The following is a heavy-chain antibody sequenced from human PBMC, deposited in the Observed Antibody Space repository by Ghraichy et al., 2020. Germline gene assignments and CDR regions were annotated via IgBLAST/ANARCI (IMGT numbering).Heavy chain of an antibody. CDR3: ASVNQLYGDYVY. D-gene: IGHD4-17*01. V-gene: IGHV4-59*01. CDR1: GGSIISYY. CDR2: IYYSGNT. J-gene: IGHJ4*02. Sequence: SETLSLTCTVSGGSIISYYWSWIRQPPGKGLEWIVYIYYSGNTNYNPSLKSRVTISVDTSKNQFSLKVSSVTAADTAVYYCASVNQLYGDYVYWGQGTLVTVSS.